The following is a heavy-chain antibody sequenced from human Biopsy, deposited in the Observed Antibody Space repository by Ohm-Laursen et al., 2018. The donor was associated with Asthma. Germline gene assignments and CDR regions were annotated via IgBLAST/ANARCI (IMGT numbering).Heavy chain of an antibody. Sequence: GSSVKVSCKTSGYTFNSAGITWVRQAPGQGFEWMGWISVYNGNTKVAQKLQDRVTMITDTSTSTAYMELRSLRSDDTAVYLCARAVDYSHYYGIDVWGQGTTVTVS. D-gene: IGHD3-10*01. J-gene: IGHJ6*02. CDR1: GYTFNSAG. V-gene: IGHV1-18*01. CDR2: ISVYNGNT. CDR3: ARAVDYSHYYGIDV.